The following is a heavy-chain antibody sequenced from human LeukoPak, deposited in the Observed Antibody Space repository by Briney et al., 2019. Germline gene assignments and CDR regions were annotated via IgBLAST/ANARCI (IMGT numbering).Heavy chain of an antibody. J-gene: IGHJ4*02. CDR2: ISSSSSYI. V-gene: IGHV3-21*01. CDR1: GFTFSSYS. CDR3: ARDVGDIVVVPAAKRGY. D-gene: IGHD2-2*01. Sequence: GGSLRLSCAASGFTFSSYSMNWVRQAPGKGLEWGSSISSSSSYIYYADSVKGRFTISRDNAKNSLYLQMNSLRAEDTAVYYCARDVGDIVVVPAAKRGYWGQGTLVTVSS.